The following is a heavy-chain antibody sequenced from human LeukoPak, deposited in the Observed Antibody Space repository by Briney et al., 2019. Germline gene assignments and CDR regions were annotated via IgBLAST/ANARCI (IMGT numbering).Heavy chain of an antibody. CDR3: AREDSKYLPYYYHHYGMDL. V-gene: IGHV3-7*01. D-gene: IGHD4-11*01. J-gene: IGHJ6*02. CDR1: GLTFSTYW. CDR2: IKQDGSEK. Sequence: GGSLRLSCAASGLTFSTYWMSWVRQARGKGLEWVANIKQDGSEKNYVDSVKGRFTISRDNAQKSLFLQMNSLRADDTAVYYCAREDSKYLPYYYHHYGMDLWGQGTTVTVSS.